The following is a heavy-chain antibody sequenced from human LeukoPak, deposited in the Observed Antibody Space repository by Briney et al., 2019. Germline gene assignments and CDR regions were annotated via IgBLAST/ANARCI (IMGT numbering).Heavy chain of an antibody. D-gene: IGHD6-6*01. V-gene: IGHV4-38-2*02. CDR1: GYSISSGYY. J-gene: IGHJ4*02. Sequence: SETLSLTCTVSGYSISSGYYWGWIRQPPGKGLEWIGSIYYSGSTYYNPSLKSRVTISVDTSKNQFSLKLSSVTAADTAVYYCARESSGSSSRFDYWGQGTLVTVSS. CDR3: ARESSGSSSRFDY. CDR2: IYYSGST.